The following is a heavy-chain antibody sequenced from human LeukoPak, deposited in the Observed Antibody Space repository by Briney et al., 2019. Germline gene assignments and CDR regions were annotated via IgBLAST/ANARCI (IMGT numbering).Heavy chain of an antibody. Sequence: SETLSLTCTVSGGSISSGSYYWVWIRQPPGKALEWIGSMYYGGSTSYNTSLKSRVTISVDTSKNQFSLKLSSVTAADTAVYYCARRPLTPFCLDYWGQGTLVTVSS. CDR1: GGSISSGSYY. J-gene: IGHJ4*02. V-gene: IGHV4-39*07. D-gene: IGHD2/OR15-2a*01. CDR2: MYYGGST. CDR3: ARRPLTPFCLDY.